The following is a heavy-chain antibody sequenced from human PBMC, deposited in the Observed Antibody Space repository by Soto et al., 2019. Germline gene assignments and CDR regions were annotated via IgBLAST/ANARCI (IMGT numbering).Heavy chain of an antibody. CDR1: GFSLSNARMG. D-gene: IGHD4-17*01. Sequence: QVTLKESGPVLVKPTETLTLTCTVSGFSLSNARMGVSWIRQPPGKALEWLAHIFSNDEKSYSASLKRRLTISKDTSKSQVVLTMTHMDPVDTATYYCARISDYGDYSRWFDPWGQGTLVTVSS. CDR3: ARISDYGDYSRWFDP. V-gene: IGHV2-26*01. J-gene: IGHJ5*02. CDR2: IFSNDEK.